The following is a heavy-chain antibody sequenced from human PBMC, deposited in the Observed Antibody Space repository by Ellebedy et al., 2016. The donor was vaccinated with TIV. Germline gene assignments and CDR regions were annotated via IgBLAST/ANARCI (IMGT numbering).Heavy chain of an antibody. J-gene: IGHJ6*02. CDR1: GYSFTTYC. CDR2: IYPGDSKT. V-gene: IGHV5-51*01. D-gene: IGHD7-27*01. CDR3: ARGPQLGTLDI. Sequence: GESLKISCKGSGYSFTTYCIGWVRQMPGKGLQWMGIIYPGDSKTRYSPSFQGQVTISADKSISTAYLQWSTLRTSDTAMYYCARGPQLGTLDIWGQGTTVTVSS.